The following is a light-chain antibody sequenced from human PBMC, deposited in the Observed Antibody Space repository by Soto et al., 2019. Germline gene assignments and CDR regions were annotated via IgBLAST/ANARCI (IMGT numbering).Light chain of an antibody. V-gene: IGLV3-21*02. CDR3: QVWDSSSDHVV. CDR2: DDS. Sequence: SYELTQPPSVSVAPGQTARNTCEGNNIGSKSVNWYQQKPGQAPVVVVYDDSDRPSGIPERFSGSNSGNTATLTISRVEAGDEAGYYCQVWDSSSDHVVFGGGTKVTVL. J-gene: IGLJ2*01. CDR1: NIGSKS.